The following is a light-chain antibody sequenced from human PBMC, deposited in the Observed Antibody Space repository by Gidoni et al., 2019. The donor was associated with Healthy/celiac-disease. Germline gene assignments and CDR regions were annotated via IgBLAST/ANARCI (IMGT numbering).Light chain of an antibody. Sequence: QSALPQPRSVSASPGQSVTISCTGTSSDVGGYNYVSWYQQHPGKAPKLMIYDDSKRPSGVPDRFSGSKSGNTASLTISGLQAEDEADYYCCSYAGSYTFWVFGGGTKLTVL. CDR2: DDS. V-gene: IGLV2-11*01. CDR3: CSYAGSYTFWV. CDR1: SSDVGGYNY. J-gene: IGLJ3*02.